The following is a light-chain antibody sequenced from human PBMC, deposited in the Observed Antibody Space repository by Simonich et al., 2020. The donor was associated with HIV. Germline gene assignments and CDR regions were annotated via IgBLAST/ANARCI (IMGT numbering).Light chain of an antibody. Sequence: QSALTQPASVSGSPGQSITISCTGTGSDVGGYNYVSWYQHHPVKAPKLMIYDVSKRRSGVSNRFSGSKSGNTASLTISGLQAEDEADYYCTSYTSSSTLVFGGGTKLTVL. CDR3: TSYTSSSTLV. CDR1: GSDVGGYNY. V-gene: IGLV2-14*03. J-gene: IGLJ2*01. CDR2: DVS.